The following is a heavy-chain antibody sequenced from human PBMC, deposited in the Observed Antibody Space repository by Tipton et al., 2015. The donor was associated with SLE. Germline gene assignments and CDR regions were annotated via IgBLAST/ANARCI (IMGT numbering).Heavy chain of an antibody. CDR1: GGSISSSTYY. V-gene: IGHV4-39*07. CDR2: IYYSGST. J-gene: IGHJ3*02. CDR3: ARDRAVEMATITDAFDI. D-gene: IGHD5-24*01. Sequence: TLSLTCTVSGGSISSSTYYWGWIRQPPGRGLEWIGSIYYSGSTYYNPSLKSRVTISVDTSKNQFSLKLSSVTAADTAVYYCARDRAVEMATITDAFDIWGQGTMVTVSS.